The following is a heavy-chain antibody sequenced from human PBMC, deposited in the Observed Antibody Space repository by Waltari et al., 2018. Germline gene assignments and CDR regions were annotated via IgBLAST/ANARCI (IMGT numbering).Heavy chain of an antibody. J-gene: IGHJ4*02. D-gene: IGHD6-19*01. V-gene: IGHV1-2*06. CDR2: INPNSGGT. CDR3: ARDVSPSYSSGWLDFDY. Sequence: QVQLVQSGAEVKKPGASVKVSCKASGYTFTGYYMPWVRQAPGQGLEWMGRINPNSGGTNYAQKFQGRVTMTRDTSISTAYMELSRLRSDDTAVYYCARDVSPSYSSGWLDFDYWGQGTLVTVSS. CDR1: GYTFTGYY.